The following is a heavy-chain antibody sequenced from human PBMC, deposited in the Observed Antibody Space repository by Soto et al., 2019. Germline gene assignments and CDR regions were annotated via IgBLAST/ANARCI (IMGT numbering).Heavy chain of an antibody. D-gene: IGHD3-22*01. Sequence: QVQLQESGAGLVKPSETLSLTCTVSGGSVSSGTHYWSWIRQPPGKGLEWIGYIYYSGTTNYNPSLKSGVTISIDTSKNQFCMKLSSVTAAGTAVYDCARLLYYYDSSGYSGRHFDYWGQGTLATVSS. CDR2: IYYSGTT. CDR1: GGSVSSGTHY. J-gene: IGHJ4*02. CDR3: ARLLYYYDSSGYSGRHFDY. V-gene: IGHV4-61*01.